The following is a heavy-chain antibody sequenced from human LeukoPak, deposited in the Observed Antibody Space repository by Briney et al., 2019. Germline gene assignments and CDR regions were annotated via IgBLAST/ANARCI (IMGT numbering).Heavy chain of an antibody. J-gene: IGHJ4*02. CDR1: GFTFSSFG. D-gene: IGHD3-22*01. CDR3: AETDSSGYYPFDY. Sequence: GGSLRLSCAASGFTFSSFGTNWVRQSPGKGLEWVSYISSSSSTIYYADSVKGRFTISRDNAKNSLYLQMNSLRAEDTAVYYCAETDSSGYYPFDYWGQGTLVTVSS. V-gene: IGHV3-48*01. CDR2: ISSSSSTI.